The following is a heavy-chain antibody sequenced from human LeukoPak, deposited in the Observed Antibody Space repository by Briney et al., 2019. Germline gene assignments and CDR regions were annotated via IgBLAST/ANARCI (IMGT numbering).Heavy chain of an antibody. D-gene: IGHD2-15*01. CDR1: GGTFSSYA. CDR3: ARDGYCSGGSCEPGFDY. V-gene: IGHV1-69*13. CDR2: IIPIFGTA. Sequence: ASVKVSCKASGGTFSSYAISWVRRAPGQGLEWMGGIIPIFGTANYAQKFQGRVTITADESTSTAYMELSSLRSEDTAVYYCARDGYCSGGSCEPGFDYWGQGTLVTVSS. J-gene: IGHJ4*02.